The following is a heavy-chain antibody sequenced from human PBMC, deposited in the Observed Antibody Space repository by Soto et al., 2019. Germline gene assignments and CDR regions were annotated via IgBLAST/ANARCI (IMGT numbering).Heavy chain of an antibody. V-gene: IGHV1-69*01. Sequence: QVQLVQSGAEVKKPGSSVKVSCKASGGTFSSYPISWVRQAPGQRLEWMGGIIPISGTANYAQKFQGRVTITADESTSTAYMELSSLRSEDTAVYYCARSQGSSTSLEIYYYYYYGMDVWGQGTTVTVSS. CDR3: ARSQGSSTSLEIYYYYYYGMDV. J-gene: IGHJ6*02. CDR2: IIPISGTA. D-gene: IGHD2-2*01. CDR1: GGTFSSYP.